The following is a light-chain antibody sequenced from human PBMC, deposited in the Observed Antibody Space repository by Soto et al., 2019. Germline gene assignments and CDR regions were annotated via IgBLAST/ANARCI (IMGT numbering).Light chain of an antibody. CDR2: QDT. J-gene: IGLJ1*01. Sequence: SYELTQPPSVSVSPGQTASITCSGAKLGDKYACWYQQKSGQSPVLVIYQDTRRPSGIPERFSGSNSGNTATLTISGTQAMDEADYYCQAWDSGPGVFGTGTKLTVL. V-gene: IGLV3-1*01. CDR3: QAWDSGPGV. CDR1: KLGDKY.